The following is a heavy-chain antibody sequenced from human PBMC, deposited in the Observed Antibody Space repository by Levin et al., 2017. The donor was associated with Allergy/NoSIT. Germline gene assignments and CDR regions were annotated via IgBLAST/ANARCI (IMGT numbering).Heavy chain of an antibody. D-gene: IGHD3-3*01. J-gene: IGHJ2*01. CDR1: GGSISSGGYS. CDR2: IYHGGST. CDR3: ARLAGRYYDFWSGYYQGLRYWYFDL. Sequence: SETLSLTCAVSGGSISSGGYSWSWIRQPPGKGLEWIGYIYHGGSTYYSPSLKSRVTISVDTSKNQFSLKLSSVTAADTAVYYCARLAGRYYDFWSGYYQGLRYWYFDLWGRGTLVTVSS. V-gene: IGHV4-30-2*01.